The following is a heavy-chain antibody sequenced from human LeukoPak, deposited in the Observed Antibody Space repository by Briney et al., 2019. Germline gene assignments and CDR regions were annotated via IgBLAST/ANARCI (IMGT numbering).Heavy chain of an antibody. CDR1: GFTFSSYG. CDR2: IWYDGSNK. CDR3: ARHQTFVVVVAALSYAFDI. D-gene: IGHD2-15*01. J-gene: IGHJ3*02. V-gene: IGHV3-33*01. Sequence: GGSLRLSCAVSGFTFSSYGMQWAPQAPGKGLGWVAVIWYDGSNKYYADSVKGRFTISRDNSNNTLYLQMNSLRAEDTALYYCARHQTFVVVVAALSYAFDIWGEGAMVTVSS.